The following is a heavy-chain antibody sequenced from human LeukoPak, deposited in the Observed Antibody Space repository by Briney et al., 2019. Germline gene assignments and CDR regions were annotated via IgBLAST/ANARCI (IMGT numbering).Heavy chain of an antibody. CDR2: INPNSGGT. CDR3: ARLGPLDDSRRKAFDI. Sequence: GASVKVSCKASGYTFTSYDINWVRQATGQGLEWMGWINPNSGGTNYAQKFQGWVTMTRDTSISTAYMELSRLRSDDTAVYYCARLGPLDDSRRKAFDIWGQGTMVTVSS. D-gene: IGHD3-22*01. CDR1: GYTFTSYD. J-gene: IGHJ3*02. V-gene: IGHV1-2*04.